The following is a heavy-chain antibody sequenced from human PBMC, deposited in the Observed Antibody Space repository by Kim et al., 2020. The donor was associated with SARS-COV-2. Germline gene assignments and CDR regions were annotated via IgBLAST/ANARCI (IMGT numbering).Heavy chain of an antibody. D-gene: IGHD2-15*01. J-gene: IGHJ6*02. CDR1: GGSISSGGYY. Sequence: SETLSLTCTVSGGSISSGGYYWNWIRQHPGKGLEWIGYIYYSGSTYYNPSLKSRVTISVDTSKNQFSLKLSSVTAADTAVYYCARGDDCSGGSCYFSYYYSYGMDVWGQGTTVTVSS. CDR3: ARGDDCSGGSCYFSYYYSYGMDV. V-gene: IGHV4-31*03. CDR2: IYYSGST.